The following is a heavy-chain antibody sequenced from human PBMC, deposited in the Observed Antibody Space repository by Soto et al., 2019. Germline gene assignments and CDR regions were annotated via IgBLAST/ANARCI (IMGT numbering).Heavy chain of an antibody. CDR3: ARGIVGAVATVRREFDY. CDR1: GGSISGFY. CDR2: IYYSGTV. V-gene: IGHV4-59*01. J-gene: IGHJ4*02. Sequence: QVQLQESGPGLVKPSETLSLTCTVSGGSISGFYWNWIRQPPGKGLEWIGYIYYSGTVNYNPSLKSLVTMSVDMSTNQFSLKLFSVTAADTAVYYCARGIVGAVATVRREFDYWGQGNLVTVSA. D-gene: IGHD6-19*01.